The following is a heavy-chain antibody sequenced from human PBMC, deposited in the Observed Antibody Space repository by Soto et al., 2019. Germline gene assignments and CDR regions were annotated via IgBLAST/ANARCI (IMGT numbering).Heavy chain of an antibody. J-gene: IGHJ4*02. CDR2: INAGNGNT. CDR3: ARDYTVGSSSYFDY. D-gene: IGHD6-6*01. CDR1: GYTFTSYA. V-gene: IGHV1-3*01. Sequence: VKVSCKASGYTFTSYAMHWVRQAPGQRLEWMGWINAGNGNTKYSQKFQGRVTITRDTSASTAYMELSSLRSEDTAVYYCARDYTVGSSSYFDYWGQGTLVTVSS.